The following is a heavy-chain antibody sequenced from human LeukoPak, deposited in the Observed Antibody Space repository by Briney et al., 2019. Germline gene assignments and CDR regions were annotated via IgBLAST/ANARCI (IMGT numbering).Heavy chain of an antibody. V-gene: IGHV3-23*01. CDR1: GFTFGSYA. CDR3: AKDLYSNYGPADY. J-gene: IGHJ4*02. CDR2: INGGGVNT. Sequence: GGSLRLSCSASGFTFGSYAMSWVRQAPGKGLEWVSTINGGGVNTHYADSVGGRFTISRDNSKNTLFLQMNSLRDEDTAVYYCAKDLYSNYGPADYWGQGNLVTVSS. D-gene: IGHD4-11*01.